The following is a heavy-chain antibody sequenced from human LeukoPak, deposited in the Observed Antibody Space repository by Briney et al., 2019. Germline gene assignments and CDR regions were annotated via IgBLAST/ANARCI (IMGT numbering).Heavy chain of an antibody. CDR1: GFTFSSNW. J-gene: IGHJ4*02. CDR2: INSDGSST. CDR3: ARDLLSLPGIAAAGYDY. D-gene: IGHD6-13*01. V-gene: IGHV3-74*01. Sequence: GGSLRLSCAASGFTFSSNWMHWVRQTPGKGLVWVSRINSDGSSTSYADSVKGRFTISRDNAKNTLYLQMNSLRAEDTAVYYCARDLLSLPGIAAAGYDYWGQGTLVTVSS.